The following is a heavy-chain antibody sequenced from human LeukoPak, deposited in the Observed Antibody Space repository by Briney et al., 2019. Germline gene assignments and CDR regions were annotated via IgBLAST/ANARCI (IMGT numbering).Heavy chain of an antibody. V-gene: IGHV3-21*01. CDR1: GFTFSDYA. CDR2: IRSSGSGGST. CDR3: ARALYGSGSYSVDI. Sequence: GGSLRLSCAASGFTFSDYAMNWVRQAPGKGLEWVSVIRSSGSGGSTYYADSVKGRFTISRENAKNSLYLQMNSLRAEDTAVYYCARALYGSGSYSVDIWGQGTMVTVSS. J-gene: IGHJ3*02. D-gene: IGHD3-10*01.